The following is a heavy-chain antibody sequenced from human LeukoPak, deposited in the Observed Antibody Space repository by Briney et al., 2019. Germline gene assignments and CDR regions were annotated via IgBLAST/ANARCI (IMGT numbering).Heavy chain of an antibody. V-gene: IGHV3-74*01. D-gene: IGHD6-19*01. CDR1: GFTFSNYW. CDR2: IKSDGYST. CDR3: AGLAVNDAFDI. J-gene: IGHJ3*02. Sequence: PGGSLRLSCAASGFTFSNYWMHWVRQAPGKGLVWVSRIKSDGYSTTYADSVKGRFTISRDNAKNTLYLQMNSLRAEDTAVYYCAGLAVNDAFDIWGQGTMVTVSS.